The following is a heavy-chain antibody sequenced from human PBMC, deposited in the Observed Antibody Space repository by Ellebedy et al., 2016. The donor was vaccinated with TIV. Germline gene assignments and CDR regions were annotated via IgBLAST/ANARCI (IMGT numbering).Heavy chain of an antibody. CDR1: GFTFGDYA. V-gene: IGHV3-49*03. J-gene: IGHJ4*02. CDR2: IRSKAYGGTT. CDR3: TRGGFSITIFGVAIFDY. Sequence: GESLKISXTASGFTFGDYAMSWFRQAPGKGLEWVGFIRSKAYGGTTEYAASVKGRFTISRDDSKSIAYLQMNSLKTEDTAVYYCTRGGFSITIFGVAIFDYWGQGTLVTVSS. D-gene: IGHD3-3*01.